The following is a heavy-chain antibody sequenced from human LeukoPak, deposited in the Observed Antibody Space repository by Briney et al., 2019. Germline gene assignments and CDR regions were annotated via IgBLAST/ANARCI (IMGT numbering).Heavy chain of an antibody. CDR2: ISYDGSNK. D-gene: IGHD3-9*01. J-gene: IGHJ6*03. Sequence: GGSLRLSCAASGFTFSSYAMHWVRQAPGKGLEWVAVISYDGSNKYYADSVKGRFTISRDNSKNTLYLQMNSLRAEDTAVYYCARTGGAGYHYYYYYMDVWGKGTTVTVSS. V-gene: IGHV3-30-3*01. CDR1: GFTFSSYA. CDR3: ARTGGAGYHYYYYYMDV.